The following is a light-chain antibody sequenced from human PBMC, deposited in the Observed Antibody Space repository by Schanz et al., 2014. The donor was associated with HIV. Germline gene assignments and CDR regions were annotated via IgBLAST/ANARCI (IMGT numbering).Light chain of an antibody. CDR1: SSNLGAGYD. Sequence: QLVLTQPPSVSGAPGQRVIISCTGSSSNLGAGYDVQWYQQLPGTAPKLLIYNNYNRPSGVPDRFSGSKSGTSASLAITGLQAEDEADYYCTSYTSTSTHVVFGGGTKLTVL. V-gene: IGLV1-40*01. J-gene: IGLJ2*01. CDR3: TSYTSTSTHVV. CDR2: NNY.